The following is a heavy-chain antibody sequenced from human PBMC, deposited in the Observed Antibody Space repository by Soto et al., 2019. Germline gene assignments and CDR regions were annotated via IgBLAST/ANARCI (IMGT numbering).Heavy chain of an antibody. CDR1: GGRPIIAGNN. D-gene: IGHD2-2*01. CDR3: ASFSSTSWGTYYYYYGMDV. J-gene: IGHJ6*02. V-gene: IGHV4-31*03. Sequence: SETLSRTCTVSGGRPIIAGNNWRWIRQSPGKGLEWVGYIYYSGSTYYNPSLKSRVTISVDTSKNQFSLKLSSVTAADTAVYYCASFSSTSWGTYYYYYGMDVWGQGTTVTVSS. CDR2: IYYSGST.